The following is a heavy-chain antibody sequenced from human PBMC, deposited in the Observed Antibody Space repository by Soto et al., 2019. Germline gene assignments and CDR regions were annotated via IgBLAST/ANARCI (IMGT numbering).Heavy chain of an antibody. V-gene: IGHV3-74*01. D-gene: IGHD4-4*01. CDR1: GFTCSRYW. CDR3: VRWKDQYNTLTYSYYDQ. J-gene: IGHJ4*02. CDR2: INSDGSMT. Sequence: EVQLVESGGGLVQPGGALRLACAASGFTCSRYWMHWVRQAPGEGLMWVSRINSDGSMTSYADSVKGRFTISRDNAKNNVYLHMNSLRAEDTTRYDSVRWKDQYNTLTYSYYDQGGQGTLVTVSS.